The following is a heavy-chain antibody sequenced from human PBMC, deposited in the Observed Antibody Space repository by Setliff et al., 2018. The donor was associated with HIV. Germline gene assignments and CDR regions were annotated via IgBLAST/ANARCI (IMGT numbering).Heavy chain of an antibody. Sequence: PETLSLTCAVYAGSISGYYWSWIRQSPGKGLEWIGEINHSGSTNYNPSLKSRVTISVDTSKNQFSLKLSSVTAADTAVYYCARGGTVTMVRGRNWFDPWGQGTLVTVSS. V-gene: IGHV4-34*01. CDR3: ARGGTVTMVRGRNWFDP. CDR1: AGSISGYY. J-gene: IGHJ5*02. D-gene: IGHD3-10*01. CDR2: INHSGST.